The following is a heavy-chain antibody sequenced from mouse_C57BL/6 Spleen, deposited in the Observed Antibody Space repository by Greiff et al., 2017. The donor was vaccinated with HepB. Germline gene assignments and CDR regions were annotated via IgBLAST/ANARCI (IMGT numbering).Heavy chain of an antibody. Sequence: VQLQQSGAELVRPGTSVKLSCKASGYTFTSYWMHWVKQRPGQGLEWIGVIDPSDSYTNYNQKFKGKATLTVDKSSSTAYMQLSSLTSEDSAVYCSSSLVYYFDYWGQGTTLTVSS. CDR3: SSLVYYFDY. V-gene: IGHV1-59*01. J-gene: IGHJ2*01. CDR1: GYTFTSYW. CDR2: IDPSDSYT.